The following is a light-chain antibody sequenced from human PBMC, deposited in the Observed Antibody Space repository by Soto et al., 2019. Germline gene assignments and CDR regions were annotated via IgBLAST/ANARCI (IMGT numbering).Light chain of an antibody. J-gene: IGKJ1*01. CDR3: QQCFSTPWT. Sequence: DMQMTQSPSSLSASVGDRATITCRASQSISRYLNWYQQKPGKAPKLLMYTASSLQSGVPSRFSGSGSGTDFTLTISSLQPEDFATYYCQQCFSTPWTFGQGTKVEIK. CDR2: TAS. V-gene: IGKV1-39*01. CDR1: QSISRY.